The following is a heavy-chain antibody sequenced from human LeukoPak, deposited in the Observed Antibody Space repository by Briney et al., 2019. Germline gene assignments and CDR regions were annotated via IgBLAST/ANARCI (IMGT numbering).Heavy chain of an antibody. Sequence: GASVKVSCKASGYTFTGYYMHWVRQAPGQGLEWMGWINPNSGGTNYAQKFQGWVTMTRDTSISTAYLELRSLRSDDTAVYYCARDRRDTMVRGGGFDYWGQGTLVTVSS. D-gene: IGHD3-10*01. CDR1: GYTFTGYY. CDR2: INPNSGGT. J-gene: IGHJ4*02. V-gene: IGHV1-2*04. CDR3: ARDRRDTMVRGGGFDY.